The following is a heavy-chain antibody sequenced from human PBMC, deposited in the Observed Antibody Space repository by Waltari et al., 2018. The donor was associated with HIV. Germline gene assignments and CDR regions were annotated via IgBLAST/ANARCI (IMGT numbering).Heavy chain of an antibody. CDR3: ARALPRGGDARKYYFDY. CDR1: GGSISSYY. Sequence: QVQLQESGPGLVKPSETLSLTCTVSGGSISSYYWSWIRQPPGKGLEWIGSIYYSGSTNHNPSLKSRVTISVDTSKNQCSLKLSSVTAADTAVYYCARALPRGGDARKYYFDYWGQGTLVTVSS. J-gene: IGHJ4*02. V-gene: IGHV4-59*01. CDR2: IYYSGST. D-gene: IGHD3-16*01.